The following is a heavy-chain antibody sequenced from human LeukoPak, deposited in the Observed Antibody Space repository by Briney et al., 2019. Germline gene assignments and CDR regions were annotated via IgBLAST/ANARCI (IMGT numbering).Heavy chain of an antibody. D-gene: IGHD6-13*01. V-gene: IGHV4-59*01. Sequence: SETLSLTCTVSGGSISNYYWSWIRQPAGKGLEWVGYIYYSGSTNYNPSLKSRVTISEDTFKNQYSLKLSSVTAADTAVYYCARVYSSSWNLGWYCDLWGRGTLVTVSS. CDR3: ARVYSSSWNLGWYCDL. J-gene: IGHJ2*01. CDR2: IYYSGST. CDR1: GGSISNYY.